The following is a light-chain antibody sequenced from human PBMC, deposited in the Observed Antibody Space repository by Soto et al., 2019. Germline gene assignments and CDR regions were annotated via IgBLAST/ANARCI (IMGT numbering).Light chain of an antibody. CDR3: SSYTSSSTPWV. J-gene: IGLJ3*02. CDR2: EVS. Sequence: QSALTQPASVSGSPGQSITISCTGTSSDVGGYNYVSWYQQHPGKAPKLMIYEVSTRPSGVSTRFSGSTSGNTASLTISGLQAEDEADYYCSSYTSSSTPWVFGGGTKLTVL. CDR1: SSDVGGYNY. V-gene: IGLV2-14*01.